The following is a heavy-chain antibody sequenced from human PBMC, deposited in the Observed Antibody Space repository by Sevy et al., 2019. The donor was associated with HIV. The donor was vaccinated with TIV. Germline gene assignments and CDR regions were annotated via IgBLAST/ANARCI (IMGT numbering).Heavy chain of an antibody. CDR3: ARGRCRLVGRSCQTPKTNWFDP. V-gene: IGHV4-34*01. Sequence: SETLSLTCAVYGGSFSGYYWSWIRQPPGKGLEWIGEINYSGSTNYNPSLKSRVTISVDTSKNQFSLKLSSVTAADTAVYYCARGRCRLVGRSCQTPKTNWFDPWGQGTLVTVSS. CDR1: GGSFSGYY. D-gene: IGHD2-15*01. CDR2: INYSGST. J-gene: IGHJ5*02.